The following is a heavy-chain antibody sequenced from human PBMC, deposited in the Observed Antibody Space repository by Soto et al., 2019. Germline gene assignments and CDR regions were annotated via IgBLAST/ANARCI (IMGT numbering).Heavy chain of an antibody. CDR3: ARGRYSSGSRNWFDP. CDR1: GDSVSSNSAA. CDR2: TYYRSKWYN. V-gene: IGHV6-1*01. Sequence: SQTLSLTCAISGDSVSSNSAAWNWIRQSPSRGLEWLGRTYYRSKWYNDYAVSVRSRITINPDTSKNQFSLQLNSVTPEDTAVYYCARGRYSSGSRNWFDPWGQGTLVTVSS. D-gene: IGHD6-19*01. J-gene: IGHJ5*02.